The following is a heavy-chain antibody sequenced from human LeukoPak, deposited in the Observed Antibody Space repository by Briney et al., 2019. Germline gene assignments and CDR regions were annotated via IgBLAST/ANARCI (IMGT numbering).Heavy chain of an antibody. D-gene: IGHD4-23*01. J-gene: IGHJ6*02. CDR1: GFTFSSYA. CDR3: ATSRWLRGYGMDV. CDR2: ISYDGSNK. V-gene: IGHV3-30-3*01. Sequence: PGGSLRLSCAASGFTFSSYAMHWVRQAPGKGLEWVAVISYDGSNKYYADSVKGRFTISRDNSKNTLYLQMNSLRAEDTAVYYCATSRWLRGYGMDVWGQGTTVTVSS.